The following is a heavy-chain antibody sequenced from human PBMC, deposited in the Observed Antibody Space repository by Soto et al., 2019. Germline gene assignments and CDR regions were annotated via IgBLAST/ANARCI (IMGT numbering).Heavy chain of an antibody. Sequence: GGSLRLSCAASGFTFSTYTMHWVRQAPGKGLEWVALIWHDGSNRYYADSVKGRFTISRDNSKNTLYVQMNSLRGEDTAVYYCVSRIPSWVFDYWGQGTLVTVSS. CDR2: IWHDGSNR. CDR3: VSRIPSWVFDY. V-gene: IGHV3-33*03. CDR1: GFTFSTYT. D-gene: IGHD3-16*01. J-gene: IGHJ4*01.